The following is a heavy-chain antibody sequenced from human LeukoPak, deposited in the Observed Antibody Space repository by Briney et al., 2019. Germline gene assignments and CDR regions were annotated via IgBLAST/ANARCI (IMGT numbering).Heavy chain of an antibody. V-gene: IGHV3-30*03. D-gene: IGHD2-15*01. Sequence: GGSLRLSCAASGFTFSSYGMHWVRQAPGKGLEWVAVISYDGSNKYYADSVKGRFTISRDNSKNTLYVQMTSLRAEDTAVYHCVRGGPSTWSWGQGTLVTVSS. CDR2: ISYDGSNK. CDR3: VRGGPSTWS. J-gene: IGHJ5*02. CDR1: GFTFSSYG.